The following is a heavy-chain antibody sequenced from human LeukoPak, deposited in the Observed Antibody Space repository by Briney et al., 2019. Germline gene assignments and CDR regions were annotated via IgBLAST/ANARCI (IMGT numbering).Heavy chain of an antibody. D-gene: IGHD4-17*01. J-gene: IGHJ3*02. V-gene: IGHV3-33*08. CDR2: IWYDGSNK. CDR1: GFSFRNYA. CDR3: ARDNYGADAFDI. Sequence: GGSLRLSCVASGFSFRNYAIHWVRQAPGKGLEWVAVIWYDGSNKYYADSVKGRFTISRDNSKNTLYLQMNSLRAEDTAVYYCARDNYGADAFDIWGQGTMVAVSS.